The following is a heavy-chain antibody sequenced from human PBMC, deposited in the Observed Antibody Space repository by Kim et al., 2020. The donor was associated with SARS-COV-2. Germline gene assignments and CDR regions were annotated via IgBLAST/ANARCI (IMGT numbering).Heavy chain of an antibody. V-gene: IGHV3-53*01. CDR3: ARAGTYCGGDCYPRYFDY. Sequence: KGRFTISRDNSKNTLYLQMNSLRAEDTAVYYCARAGTYCGGDCYPRYFDYWGQGTLVTVSS. D-gene: IGHD2-21*02. J-gene: IGHJ4*02.